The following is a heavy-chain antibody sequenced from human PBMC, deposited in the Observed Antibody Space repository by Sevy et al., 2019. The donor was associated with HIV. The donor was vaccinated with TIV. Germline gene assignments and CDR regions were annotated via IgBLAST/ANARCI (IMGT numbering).Heavy chain of an antibody. CDR1: GFTFSSYA. J-gene: IGHJ5*02. CDR2: ISGSGGST. Sequence: GESLKISCAASGFTFSSYAMSWVRQAPGKGLEWVSAISGSGGSTYYADSVKGPFTISRDNSKNTLYLQMNSPRAEDTAVYYCAKHVLRYSTFDPWGQGTLVTVSS. D-gene: IGHD3-9*01. CDR3: AKHVLRYSTFDP. V-gene: IGHV3-23*01.